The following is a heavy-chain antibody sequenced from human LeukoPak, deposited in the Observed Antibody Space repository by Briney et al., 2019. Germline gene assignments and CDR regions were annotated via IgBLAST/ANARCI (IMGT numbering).Heavy chain of an antibody. J-gene: IGHJ6*02. CDR2: IGTAADT. CDR1: GFTFSSYA. V-gene: IGHV3-13*01. CDR3: ARGYCSGGSCPHYYFNMDV. Sequence: GSLRLSCAASGFTFSSYAMHWVRQATGKGLEWVSTIGTAADTYYPGSVKGRFTISRENAKNSSYLQMNSLRAGDTAVYYCARGYCSGGSCPHYYFNMDVWGQGTTVTVSS. D-gene: IGHD2-15*01.